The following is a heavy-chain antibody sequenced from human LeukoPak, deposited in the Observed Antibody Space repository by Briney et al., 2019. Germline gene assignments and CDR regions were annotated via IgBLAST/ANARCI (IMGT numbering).Heavy chain of an antibody. J-gene: IGHJ5*02. CDR1: GDSVSSNSAA. D-gene: IGHD3-10*01. CDR2: TYYRSKWYN. Sequence: SQTLSLTCAISGDSVSSNSAAWTWIRQSPSRGLEWLGRTYYRSKWYNDYAVSVKSRITINPDTSKNQFSLQLNSVTPEDTAVYYCARDQYYGSGSYYKSVYFWFDPWGQGTLVTVSS. CDR3: ARDQYYGSGSYYKSVYFWFDP. V-gene: IGHV6-1*01.